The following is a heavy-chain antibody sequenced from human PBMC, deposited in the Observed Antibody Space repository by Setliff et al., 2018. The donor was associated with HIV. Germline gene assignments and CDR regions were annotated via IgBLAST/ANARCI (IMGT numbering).Heavy chain of an antibody. CDR1: GGTFSGHA. V-gene: IGHV1-69*01. CDR3: ARAPAHEHATGWYSSSNRFDP. CDR2: IIPLFGTA. Sequence: SCKAAGGTFSGHAINWVRQAPGQGVEWMGEIIPLFGTAHYAQRFQGRVTITADHSTSTAYMELSRLKSADTAVYYCARAPAHEHATGWYSSSNRFDPWGQGTLVTVSS. D-gene: IGHD1-26*01. J-gene: IGHJ5*02.